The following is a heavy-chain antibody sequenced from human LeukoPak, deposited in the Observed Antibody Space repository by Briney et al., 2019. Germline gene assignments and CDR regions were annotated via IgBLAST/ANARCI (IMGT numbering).Heavy chain of an antibody. CDR1: GFTFSSYA. J-gene: IGHJ4*02. CDR2: ISYDGSNK. V-gene: IGHV3-30-3*01. CDR3: ARDLRDMITFGGVIGY. D-gene: IGHD3-16*02. Sequence: GGSLRLSCAASGFTFSSYAMHWVRQAPGKGLEWVAVISYDGSNKYYADSVKGRFTFSRDNSKNTLYLQMNSLRAEDTAVYYCARDLRDMITFGGVIGYWGQGTLVTVSS.